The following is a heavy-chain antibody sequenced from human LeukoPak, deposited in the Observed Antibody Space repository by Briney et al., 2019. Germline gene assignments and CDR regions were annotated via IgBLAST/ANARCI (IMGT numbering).Heavy chain of an antibody. D-gene: IGHD2-2*01. CDR3: AKNRGHSVEGVCHNYYFMDV. V-gene: IGHV3-23*01. CDR2: VSGSAGRT. Sequence: GGSLRLSCAASGFTFTSYAMTWVRQAPGKGLEWVSTVSGSAGRTDYADSVKGRFTISRDNLKNTLYLQMNGLRAEDTAVYYCAKNRGHSVEGVCHNYYFMDVWGKGTTVTVSS. J-gene: IGHJ6*03. CDR1: GFTFTSYA.